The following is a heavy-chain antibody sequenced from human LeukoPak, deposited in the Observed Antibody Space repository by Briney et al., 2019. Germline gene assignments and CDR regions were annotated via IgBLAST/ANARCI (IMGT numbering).Heavy chain of an antibody. V-gene: IGHV3-23*01. CDR2: ISGSGGST. D-gene: IGHD3-10*01. J-gene: IGHJ4*02. CDR1: GFTFSSYS. CDR3: VMVRGVIAYPRGFDY. Sequence: PGGSLRLSCAASGFTFSSYSMNWVRQAPGKGLEWVSAISGSGGSTYYADSVKGRFTISRDNSKNTLYLRMNSLRAEDTAVYYCVMVRGVIAYPRGFDYWGQGTLVTVSS.